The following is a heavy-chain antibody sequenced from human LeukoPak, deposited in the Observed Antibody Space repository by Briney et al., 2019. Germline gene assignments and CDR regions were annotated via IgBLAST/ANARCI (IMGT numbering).Heavy chain of an antibody. CDR1: GFTFSSYD. CDR3: ARAGGAVAGTHYYYYGMDV. CDR2: IGTAGDT. Sequence: PGGSLRLSCAASGFTFSSYDMHWVRQATGKGLEWVSAIGTAGDTYYPGSVKGRFTISRENAKNSLYLQMNSLRAGDTAVYYCARAGGAVAGTHYYYYGMDVWGQGTTVTVSS. V-gene: IGHV3-13*01. D-gene: IGHD6-19*01. J-gene: IGHJ6*02.